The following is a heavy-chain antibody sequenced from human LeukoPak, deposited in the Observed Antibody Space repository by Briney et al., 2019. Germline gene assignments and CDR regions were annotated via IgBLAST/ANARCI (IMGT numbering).Heavy chain of an antibody. CDR2: IHYSGST. V-gene: IGHV4-39*07. CDR3: ARQTTSGYLDY. D-gene: IGHD3-22*01. J-gene: IGHJ4*02. CDR1: GGSISSSSYY. Sequence: SETLSLTCTVSGGSISSSSYYWGWIRQPPGKGLEWIGSIHYSGSTNYNPSLKSRVTISVDTSKNQFSLKLSSVTAADTAVYYCARQTTSGYLDYWGQGTLVTVS.